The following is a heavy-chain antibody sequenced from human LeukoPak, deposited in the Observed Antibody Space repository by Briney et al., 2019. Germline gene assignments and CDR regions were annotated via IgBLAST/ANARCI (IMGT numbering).Heavy chain of an antibody. CDR1: GFTFSSYW. V-gene: IGHV3-7*01. Sequence: GGSLRLSCAASGFTFSSYWMSWVREAPGKGLEWVANIKQDESEKYYVDSLKGRFTISRDNAKNSLYLQMNSLRAEDTAVYYCARDKIQGPTKLDYWGQGILVTVSS. CDR2: IKQDESEK. D-gene: IGHD1-1*01. J-gene: IGHJ4*02. CDR3: ARDKIQGPTKLDY.